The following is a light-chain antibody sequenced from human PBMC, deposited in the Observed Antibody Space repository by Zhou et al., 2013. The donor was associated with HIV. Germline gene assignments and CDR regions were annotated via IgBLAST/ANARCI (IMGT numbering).Light chain of an antibody. CDR1: QSVISSH. CDR3: QQYDNWPLWT. CDR2: GAS. V-gene: IGKV3-15*01. Sequence: DIVLTQSPGFLSLSPGESATLSCRASQSVISSHLTWYQQKPGQAPRVLIYGASTRATGVPARFSGSGSGTEFTLTISSLQSEDSAVYFCQQYDNWPLWTFGQGTKVEIK. J-gene: IGKJ1*01.